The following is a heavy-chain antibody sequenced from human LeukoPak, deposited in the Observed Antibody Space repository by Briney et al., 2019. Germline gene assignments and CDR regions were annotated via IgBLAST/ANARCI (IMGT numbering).Heavy chain of an antibody. CDR3: ARDTKLHYDILTGYYNRDYFDY. D-gene: IGHD3-9*01. J-gene: IGHJ4*02. CDR1: GFTFSNYA. V-gene: IGHV3-23*01. Sequence: GGSLRLSCAASGFTFSNYAMNWVRQAPGKGLEWVSAIDGTGSITYSADSVKGRFTIFRDNSRNTLYLQMTSLRAEDTAVYYCARDTKLHYDILTGYYNRDYFDYWGQGTLVTVSS. CDR2: IDGTGSIT.